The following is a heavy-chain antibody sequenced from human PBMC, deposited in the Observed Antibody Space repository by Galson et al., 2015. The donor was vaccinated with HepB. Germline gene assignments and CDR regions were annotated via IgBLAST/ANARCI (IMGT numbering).Heavy chain of an antibody. J-gene: IGHJ4*02. CDR3: ARVSQDTGRDGYSYFDY. V-gene: IGHV1-46*01. CDR1: GYTFTGYY. CDR2: INPSGGST. Sequence: SVKVSCKASGYTFTGYYMHWVRQAPGQGLEWMGIINPSGGSTSYAQKFQGRVTMTRDTSTSTVYMELSSLRSEDTAVYYCARVSQDTGRDGYSYFDYWGQGTLVTVSS. D-gene: IGHD5-24*01.